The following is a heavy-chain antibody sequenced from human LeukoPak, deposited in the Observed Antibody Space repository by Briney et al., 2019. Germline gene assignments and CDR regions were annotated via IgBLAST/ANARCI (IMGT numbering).Heavy chain of an antibody. CDR1: GGTFSSYA. D-gene: IGHD4-17*01. J-gene: IGHJ3*02. Sequence: SSVKVSCKASGGTFSSYAISWVRQAPGQGLEWMGGIIPIFGTANYAQKFQGRVTITTDESTSTAYMELSSLRSEDTAVYYCARDKTPEHPDYGDAFDIWGQGIMVTVSS. CDR3: ARDKTPEHPDYGDAFDI. CDR2: IIPIFGTA. V-gene: IGHV1-69*05.